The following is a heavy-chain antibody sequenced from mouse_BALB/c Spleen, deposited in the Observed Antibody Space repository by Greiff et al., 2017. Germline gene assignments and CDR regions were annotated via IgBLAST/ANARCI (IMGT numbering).Heavy chain of an antibody. CDR2: IWAGGST. J-gene: IGHJ4*01. V-gene: IGHV2-9*02. CDR3: ARDSHGGFYAMDY. Sequence: VKLVESGPGLVAPSQSLSITCTVSGFSLTSYGVHWVRQPPGKGLEWLGVIWAGGSTNYNSALMSRLSISKDNSKSQVFLKMNSLQTDDTAMYYCARDSHGGFYAMDYWGQGTSVTVSS. CDR1: GFSLTSYG.